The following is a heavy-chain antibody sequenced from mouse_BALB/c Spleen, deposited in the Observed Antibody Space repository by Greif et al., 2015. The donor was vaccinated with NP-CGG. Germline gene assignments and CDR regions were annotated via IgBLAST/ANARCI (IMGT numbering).Heavy chain of an antibody. V-gene: IGHV14-4*02. CDR1: GFNIKDYY. J-gene: IGHJ4*01. D-gene: IGHD1-1*01. CDR2: IDPENGDT. CDR3: NGVNYGTTMDY. Sequence: EVKLMESGAELVRSGASVKLSCTASGFNIKDYYMHWVKQRPEQGLEWIGWIDPENGDTEYAPKFQGKATMTADTSSNTAYLQLSSLTSEDTAVYYCNGVNYGTTMDYWGQGTSVTVSS.